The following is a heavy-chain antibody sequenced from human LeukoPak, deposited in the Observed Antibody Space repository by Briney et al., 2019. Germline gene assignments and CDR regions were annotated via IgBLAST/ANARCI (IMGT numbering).Heavy chain of an antibody. J-gene: IGHJ3*02. CDR1: GFTVSSNY. D-gene: IGHD3-10*01. Sequence: GGSLRLSCAASGFTVSSNYMSWVRQAPGKGLEWVSVIYSGGSTYYANSVKGRFTISRDNSKNTLYLQMNSLRAEDTAVYYCARRFTMVRGVIIDDFAFDIWGQGTMVTVSS. CDR3: ARRFTMVRGVIIDDFAFDI. CDR2: IYSGGST. V-gene: IGHV3-66*04.